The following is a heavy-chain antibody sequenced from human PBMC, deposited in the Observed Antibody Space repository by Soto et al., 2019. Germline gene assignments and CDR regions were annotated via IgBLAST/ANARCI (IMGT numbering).Heavy chain of an antibody. V-gene: IGHV1-69*13. CDR2: IIPIFGTA. J-gene: IGHJ3*02. CDR3: AIFQQAYYYYDSSGYSPYAFDI. Sequence: ASVKVSCKASGGTFSSYAISWVRQAPGQGLEWMGGIIPIFGTANYAQKFQGRVTITADESTSTAYMELSSLRSEDTAVYYCAIFQQAYYYYDSSGYSPYAFDIWGQGTMVTVSS. D-gene: IGHD3-22*01. CDR1: GGTFSSYA.